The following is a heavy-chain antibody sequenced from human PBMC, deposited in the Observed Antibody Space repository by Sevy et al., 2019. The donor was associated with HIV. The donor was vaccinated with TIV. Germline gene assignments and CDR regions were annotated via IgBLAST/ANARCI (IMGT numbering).Heavy chain of an antibody. V-gene: IGHV3-30*04. Sequence: GGSLRLSCAASGFSFTDYRMHWVRQAPGKGLEWVAIISYEGRNTKYNPDSVKGRFTISRDNSKNTVYLQMNTLRAEDTAIYYCARDRGETTRSAFDYWGQRTLVTVSS. CDR3: ARDRGETTRSAFDY. CDR2: ISYEGRNTK. D-gene: IGHD4-4*01. J-gene: IGHJ4*02. CDR1: GFSFTDYR.